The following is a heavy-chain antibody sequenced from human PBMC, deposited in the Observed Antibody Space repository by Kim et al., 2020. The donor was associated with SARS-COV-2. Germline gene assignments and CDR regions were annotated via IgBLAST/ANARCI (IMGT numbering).Heavy chain of an antibody. Sequence: YNPSLKSRVTISVDTSKNQFSLKLSSVTAADTAVYYCARRVAAAAYFDYWGQGTLVTVSS. D-gene: IGHD6-13*01. V-gene: IGHV4-39*01. CDR3: ARRVAAAAYFDY. J-gene: IGHJ4*02.